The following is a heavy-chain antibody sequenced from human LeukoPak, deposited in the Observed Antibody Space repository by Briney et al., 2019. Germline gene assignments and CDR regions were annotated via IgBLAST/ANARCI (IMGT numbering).Heavy chain of an antibody. J-gene: IGHJ6*03. CDR2: IYTSGST. V-gene: IGHV4-4*07. CDR1: GGSVSSYY. Sequence: SETLSLTCTVSGGSVSSYYWSWIRQPAGKGLEWIGRIYTSGSTNYNPSLKSRVTISVDTSKNQFSLKLSSVTAADTAVYYCARHAALDIAAAVGAIYYYYMDVWGKGTTVTVSS. D-gene: IGHD6-13*01. CDR3: ARHAALDIAAAVGAIYYYYMDV.